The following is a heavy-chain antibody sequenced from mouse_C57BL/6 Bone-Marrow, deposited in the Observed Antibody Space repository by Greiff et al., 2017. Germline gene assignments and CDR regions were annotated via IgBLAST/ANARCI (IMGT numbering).Heavy chain of an antibody. CDR3: ARKYDGSSCLAY. CDR2: IYPGSGST. Sequence: QVQLQQPGAELVKPGASVKMSCKASGYTFTSYWITWVKQRPGQGLEWIGDIYPGSGSTNYNEKFKSKATLTVDTSSSTAYMQLSSLTSEDAAVYYCARKYDGSSCLAYWGQGTLVTVSA. V-gene: IGHV1-55*01. CDR1: GYTFTSYW. J-gene: IGHJ3*01. D-gene: IGHD1-1*01.